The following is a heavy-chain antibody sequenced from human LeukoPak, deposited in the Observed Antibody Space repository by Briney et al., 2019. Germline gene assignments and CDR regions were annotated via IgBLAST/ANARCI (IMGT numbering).Heavy chain of an antibody. CDR1: GYTITVCY. D-gene: IGHD6-13*01. CDR2: INPNSDGT. Sequence: ASVKVSCKGSGYTITVCYMRRVRHAPGQGLEWMGWINPNSDGTNYAQKFRGRVTMTRDTSISTAYMELSSLTSDDTAVYYCATIAAPLGYWGQGTLVTVSS. CDR3: ATIAAPLGY. V-gene: IGHV1-2*02. J-gene: IGHJ4*02.